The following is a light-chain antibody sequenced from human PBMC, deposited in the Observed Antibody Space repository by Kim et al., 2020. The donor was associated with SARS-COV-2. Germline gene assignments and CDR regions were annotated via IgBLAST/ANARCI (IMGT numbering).Light chain of an antibody. V-gene: IGLV1-40*01. CDR1: SSNIGAGYD. CDR2: GNS. CDR3: QSYDSSLSGSV. J-gene: IGLJ3*02. Sequence: QSVLTQPPSVSGAPGQRVTISCTGSSSNIGAGYDVHWYQQLPGTAPKLLIYGNSNRPSGVPDRFSGSKSGTSASLAITGLQAEDEADYYCQSYDSSLSGSVFGGGTQLTAL.